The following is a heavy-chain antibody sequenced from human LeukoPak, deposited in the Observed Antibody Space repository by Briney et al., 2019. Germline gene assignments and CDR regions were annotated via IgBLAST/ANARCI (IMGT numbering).Heavy chain of an antibody. CDR3: ARADFWSGLDY. V-gene: IGHV4-30-4*01. Sequence: SETLSLTCTVSGGSISSGDYYWSWIRQPPGKGLEWLGYIYYSGSTYYNPSLKSRVTISVDTSKNQFSLKLSSVTAADTAVYYCARADFWSGLDYWGQGTLVTVSS. J-gene: IGHJ4*02. CDR1: GGSISSGDYY. CDR2: IYYSGST. D-gene: IGHD3-3*01.